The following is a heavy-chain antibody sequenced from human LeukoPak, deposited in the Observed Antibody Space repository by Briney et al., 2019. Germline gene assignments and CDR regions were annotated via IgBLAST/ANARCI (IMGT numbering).Heavy chain of an antibody. Sequence: GASVKVSCKASGYTFTNYYIHWVRQAPGQGLEWMGLINPSGGSTNYAQKFQGRVTMTRDMSTSTDYMELSSLRSEDTAIYYCARDNSVGDNAWWFDPWGQGTLVTVSS. J-gene: IGHJ5*02. V-gene: IGHV1-46*01. CDR3: ARDNSVGDNAWWFDP. D-gene: IGHD1-26*01. CDR2: INPSGGST. CDR1: GYTFTNYY.